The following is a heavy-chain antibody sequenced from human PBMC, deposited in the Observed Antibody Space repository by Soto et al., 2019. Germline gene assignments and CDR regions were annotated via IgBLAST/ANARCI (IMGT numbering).Heavy chain of an antibody. J-gene: IGHJ4*02. CDR1: GGSFSGYY. CDR2: INHSGST. D-gene: IGHD3-9*01. V-gene: IGHV4-34*01. Sequence: PSETLSLTCAVYGGSFSGYYWSWIRQPPGKGLEWIGEINHSGSTNYNPSLKSRVTISVDTSKNQFSLKLSSVTAPDTAVYYCARLEGLATISYYFDFWGQGAQVTVSS. CDR3: ARLEGLATISYYFDF.